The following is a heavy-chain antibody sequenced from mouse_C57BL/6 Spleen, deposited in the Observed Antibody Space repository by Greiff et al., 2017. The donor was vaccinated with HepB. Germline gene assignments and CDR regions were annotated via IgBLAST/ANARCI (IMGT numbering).Heavy chain of an antibody. D-gene: IGHD1-1*01. Sequence: QVQLQQSGAELAKPGASVKLSCKASGYTFTSYWMHWVKQRPGQGLEWIGYINPSSGYTKYNQKFKDKATLTADKSSSTAYMQLSSLTYEDSAVYYCARHYVSSYWYFDVWGTGTTVTVSS. J-gene: IGHJ1*03. CDR3: ARHYVSSYWYFDV. V-gene: IGHV1-7*01. CDR2: INPSSGYT. CDR1: GYTFTSYW.